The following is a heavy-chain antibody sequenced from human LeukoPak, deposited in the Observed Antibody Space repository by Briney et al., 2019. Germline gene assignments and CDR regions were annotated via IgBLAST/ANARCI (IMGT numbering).Heavy chain of an antibody. D-gene: IGHD2-15*01. CDR1: CGSINNYY. Sequence: TSETLSLTCSVSCGSINNYYWSWIRQPAGKGLEWIGRIYTRGGTNYNPSLKSRVTMSVDTSKNQFSLKLSTVTAADTAVYYCARGRYCSSDICSGGDPFDNWGQGTMVSVSS. J-gene: IGHJ3*02. CDR3: ARGRYCSSDICSGGDPFDN. CDR2: IYTRGGT. V-gene: IGHV4-4*07.